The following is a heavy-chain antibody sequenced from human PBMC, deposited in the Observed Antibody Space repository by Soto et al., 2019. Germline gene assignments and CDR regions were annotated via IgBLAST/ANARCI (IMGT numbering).Heavy chain of an antibody. CDR1: GFTFRNYA. CDR3: AKDLDVYCSSAGCYGDAFDI. CDR2: ISGSGGTT. Sequence: EVQLLESGGGLVQPGESLRVSCIASGFTFRNYAMSWVRQAPGKGLEWVSAISGSGGTTYYADSVKGRFTISRDNSKNRLYLQMNSLRAEDTDTYYCAKDLDVYCSSAGCYGDAFDIWGQGTMVTVSS. J-gene: IGHJ3*02. V-gene: IGHV3-23*01. D-gene: IGHD2-2*01.